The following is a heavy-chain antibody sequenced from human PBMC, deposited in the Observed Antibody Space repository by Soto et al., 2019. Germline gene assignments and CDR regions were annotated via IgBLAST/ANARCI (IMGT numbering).Heavy chain of an antibody. CDR1: GFTFSSYA. V-gene: IGHV3-30-3*01. CDR2: ISYDGINK. D-gene: IGHD4-4*01. Sequence: LRLSCAASGFTFSSYAMHWVRQAPGKGLEWVAVISYDGINKYYADSVKGRFTISRDNSKNTLYLQMNSLRPEDTAVYYCARDNSNPTLNYYYYGMDVWGQGTTVTVSS. J-gene: IGHJ6*02. CDR3: ARDNSNPTLNYYYYGMDV.